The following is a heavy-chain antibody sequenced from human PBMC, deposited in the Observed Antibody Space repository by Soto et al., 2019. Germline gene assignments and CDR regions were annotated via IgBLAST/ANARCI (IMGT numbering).Heavy chain of an antibody. Sequence: EVHLLESGGDLVQPGGSLRLSCAASGFTFSSYAMSWVRQAPGKGLDWVSGISGSGGGKNYADSVKGRFTISRDNSKNPLYLQMNSLRAEDTAVYYCGKDLGALRYVPIDYWGQGTLVTVSS. CDR1: GFTFSSYA. CDR3: GKDLGALRYVPIDY. CDR2: ISGSGGGK. D-gene: IGHD3-9*01. J-gene: IGHJ4*02. V-gene: IGHV3-23*01.